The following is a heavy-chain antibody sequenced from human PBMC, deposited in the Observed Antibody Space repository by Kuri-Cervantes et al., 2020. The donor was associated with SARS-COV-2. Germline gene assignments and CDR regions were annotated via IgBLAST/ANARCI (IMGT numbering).Heavy chain of an antibody. CDR2: VKTNSGNT. Sequence: ASVKVSCKASGYTFTSYYMHWVRQAPGQGLEWVGMVKTNSGNTLYAQVFQGRVTMTRDTSTSTVYLELSSLTSEDTAIYYCYCAPKEGFDSWGQGTLVTVSS. CDR1: GYTFTSYY. CDR3: YCAPKEGFDS. D-gene: IGHD2-21*01. V-gene: IGHV1-46*01. J-gene: IGHJ4*02.